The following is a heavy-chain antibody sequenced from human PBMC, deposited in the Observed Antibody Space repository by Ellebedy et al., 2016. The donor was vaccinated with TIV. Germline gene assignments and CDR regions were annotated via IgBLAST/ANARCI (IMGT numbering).Heavy chain of an antibody. CDR1: GFSLTTSGMR. J-gene: IGHJ6*02. CDR2: IDWDDDK. V-gene: IGHV2-70*04. CDR3: ARIRGYNGMDV. Sequence: SGPTLVXPTPPLTLTCTFPGFSLTTSGMRVSWVRQAPGKPPEWLAHIDWDDDKFYSTSLKTRLNISKDTSKDQVVLIMTNMDPDDTATYFCARIRGYNGMDVWGQGTTVTVSS.